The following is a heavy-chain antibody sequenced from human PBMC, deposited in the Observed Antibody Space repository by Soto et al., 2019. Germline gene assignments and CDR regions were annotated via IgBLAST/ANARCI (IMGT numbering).Heavy chain of an antibody. V-gene: IGHV3-7*01. CDR1: GFTFSSYW. Sequence: GGSLRLSCAASGFTFSSYWMSWVRQAPGKGLEWVANIKQDGSEKYYVDSVKGRFTISRDNAKNSLYLQMNSLRAEDTAVYSCASGARGYTAMDPPTGYGMDVWGQGTTVTVSS. CDR3: ASGARGYTAMDPPTGYGMDV. J-gene: IGHJ6*02. D-gene: IGHD5-18*01. CDR2: IKQDGSEK.